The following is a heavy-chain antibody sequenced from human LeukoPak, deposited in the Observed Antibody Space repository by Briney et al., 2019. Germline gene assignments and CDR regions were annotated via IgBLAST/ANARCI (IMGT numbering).Heavy chain of an antibody. CDR2: IWYDGSNK. D-gene: IGHD3-22*01. J-gene: IGHJ5*02. Sequence: GGSLRLSCAASGFTFSSYGMHWVRQAPDKGLEWVAVIWYDGSNKYYADSVKGRFTISRDNSKNTLYLQMNSLRAEDTAVYYCARDRSDSSGYFGNWFDPWGQGTLVTVSS. V-gene: IGHV3-33*01. CDR3: ARDRSDSSGYFGNWFDP. CDR1: GFTFSSYG.